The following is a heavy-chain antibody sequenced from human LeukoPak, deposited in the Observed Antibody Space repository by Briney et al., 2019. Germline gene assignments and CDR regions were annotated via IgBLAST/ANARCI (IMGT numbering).Heavy chain of an antibody. J-gene: IGHJ4*02. CDR2: ISRTTGSI. V-gene: IGHV3-48*04. D-gene: IGHD1-26*01. CDR1: GFTASSYT. CDR3: ARESILGTTTDYFDY. Sequence: GGSLRLSCEAAGFTASSYTMNWVRQAPGKGLEWVSLISRTTGSIYYADSVRGRFTISRDSAKNSVYLQMNSLRAEDTAIYYCARESILGTTTDYFDYWGQGTRVTVSS.